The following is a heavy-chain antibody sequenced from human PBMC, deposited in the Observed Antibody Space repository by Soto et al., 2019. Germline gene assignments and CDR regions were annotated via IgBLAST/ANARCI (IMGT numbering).Heavy chain of an antibody. CDR3: ARGRPYGMDV. J-gene: IGHJ6*02. CDR1: GFTFGSYW. V-gene: IGHV3-74*01. Sequence: GSLRLSCAASGFTFGSYWMNWGRQAPGKGLVWVSRIDSDGSSTTYADSVKGRFTTSRDNAKNTLYLQMSSLRVEDTAVYYCARGRPYGMDVWGQGTTVTVSS. CDR2: IDSDGSST.